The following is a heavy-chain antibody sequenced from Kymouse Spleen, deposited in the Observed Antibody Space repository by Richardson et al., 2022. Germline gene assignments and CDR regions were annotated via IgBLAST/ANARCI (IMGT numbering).Heavy chain of an antibody. CDR2: ISGSGGST. CDR3: AKDRSMTTVTPGAFDI. D-gene: IGHD4-11,IGHD4-11*01. J-gene: IGHJ3*02. Sequence: EVQLVESGGGLVQPGGSLRLSCAASGFTFSSYAMSWVRQAPGKGLEWVSAISGSGGSTYYADSVKGRFTISRDNSKNTLYLQMNSLRAEDTAVYYCAKDRSMTTVTPGAFDIWGQGTMVTVSS. V-gene: IGHV3-23*04. CDR1: GFTFSSYA.